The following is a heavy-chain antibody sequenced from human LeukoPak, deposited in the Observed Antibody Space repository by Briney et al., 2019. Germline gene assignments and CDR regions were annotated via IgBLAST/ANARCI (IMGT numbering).Heavy chain of an antibody. V-gene: IGHV4-39*01. J-gene: IGHJ5*02. CDR3: ARRPYSSGWSGSWFDP. Sequence: SETLSLTCTVSGGSISSSSYYWGWIRQPPGKGLEWIGSIYYSGSTYYNPSLKSRVTISVDTSKNQFSLKLSSVTAADTAVYYCARRPYSSGWSGSWFDPWGRGTLVTVSS. D-gene: IGHD6-19*01. CDR1: GGSISSSSYY. CDR2: IYYSGST.